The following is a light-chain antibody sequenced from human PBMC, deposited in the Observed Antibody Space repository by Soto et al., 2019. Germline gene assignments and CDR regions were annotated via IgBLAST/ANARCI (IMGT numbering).Light chain of an antibody. CDR1: TSDVGGYHY. CDR3: CSSAPESTYV. V-gene: IGLV2-14*01. Sequence: QSALTQPASVSGSPGQSITISCTGTTSDVGGYHYVSWYQQHPGKAPKLIIYEVSNRPSGVSNRFSGSTSGNAASLTISALQADDEADYFCCSSAPESTYVFGTGTKLTVL. J-gene: IGLJ1*01. CDR2: EVS.